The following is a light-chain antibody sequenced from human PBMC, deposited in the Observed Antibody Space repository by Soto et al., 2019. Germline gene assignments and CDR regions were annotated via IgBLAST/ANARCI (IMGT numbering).Light chain of an antibody. CDR2: AAS. CDR1: ETINNY. J-gene: IGKJ1*01. CDR3: QQSYTNQWT. V-gene: IGKV1-39*01. Sequence: IRMTQSPSSLSVSVGDGVTITCRASETINNYLNWYQQKPGRAPKLLIHAASTLQSGVPSRFSGSGSGTDFTLTISSLQPEDFATYSCQQSYTNQWTLGLGTKVDIK.